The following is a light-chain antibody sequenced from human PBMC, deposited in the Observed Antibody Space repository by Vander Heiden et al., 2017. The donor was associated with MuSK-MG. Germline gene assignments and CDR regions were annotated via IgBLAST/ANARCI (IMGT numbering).Light chain of an antibody. Sequence: DIPMTQSPSSLSASIGDRVTITCRASQRISVYLNWYQQKPGKAPKVLIYATSSLQRGVPSRFSGSGTETDFTLTISRLQAEDFATYYCQQSDSTPYTFGQGTKVEI. CDR3: QQSDSTPYT. CDR2: ATS. J-gene: IGKJ1*01. V-gene: IGKV1-39*01. CDR1: QRISVY.